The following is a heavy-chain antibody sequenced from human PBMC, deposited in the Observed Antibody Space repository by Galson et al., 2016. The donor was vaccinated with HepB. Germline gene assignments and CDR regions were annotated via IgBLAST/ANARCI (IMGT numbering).Heavy chain of an antibody. J-gene: IGHJ4*02. V-gene: IGHV3-23*01. D-gene: IGHD3-22*01. CDR3: AKDRRGEKYYYEFDS. Sequence: SLRLSCAASELTFSSYAMSWVRQAPGKGLEWVSTTSATGDDIYYADSVRGRFTISRDNSRNTLFLQMNSLRAEDTAVYYCAKDRRGEKYYYEFDSWGRGTPLTVSS. CDR2: TSATGDDI. CDR1: ELTFSSYA.